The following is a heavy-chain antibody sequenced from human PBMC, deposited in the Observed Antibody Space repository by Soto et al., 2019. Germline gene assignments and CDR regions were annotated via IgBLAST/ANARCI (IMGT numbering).Heavy chain of an antibody. CDR2: ISYDGSNK. J-gene: IGHJ6*02. CDR3: AREGVVSSGRYYHYGMDV. Sequence: QVQLVESGGGVVQPGRSLRLSCAASGFTFSSYAMHWVRQAPGKGLEWVAVISYDGSNKYYADSVKGRFTISRDNSQNTLDVQVNRLRAADSSVYDFAREGVVSSGRYYHYGMDVWGQGTTVTVSS. CDR1: GFTFSSYA. V-gene: IGHV3-30-3*01. D-gene: IGHD3-3*01.